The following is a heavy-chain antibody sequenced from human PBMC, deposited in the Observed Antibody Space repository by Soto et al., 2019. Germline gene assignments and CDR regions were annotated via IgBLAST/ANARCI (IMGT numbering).Heavy chain of an antibody. D-gene: IGHD5-12*01. J-gene: IGHJ3*02. CDR3: ARIYSGYDDAGAFDI. V-gene: IGHV4-39*01. CDR1: SGSISSSAYF. Sequence: QLQVQESGPGLVNPTETLFLTCTVSSGSISSSAYFWGWIRQPPGKGLEWIGNIYYTGRTSYNPSLKSRITISIDTCKNRFSLKLCSVTAADTSVYFCARIYSGYDDAGAFDIWGQGTIVTVSS. CDR2: IYYTGRT.